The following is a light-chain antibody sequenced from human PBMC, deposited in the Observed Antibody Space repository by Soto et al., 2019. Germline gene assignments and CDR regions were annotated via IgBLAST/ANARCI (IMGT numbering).Light chain of an antibody. CDR2: EVN. J-gene: IGLJ1*01. CDR1: SSDVGNYKY. V-gene: IGLV2-23*02. CDR3: CSYAGGSAYV. Sequence: QSALTQPPSASGSPGQSVTISCTGTSSDVGNYKYVSWYQQHPGKAPTLMIYEVNKRPSGVSNRFSGSKSGSAASLTISGLQAEDEADYYCCSYAGGSAYVFGIGAKLTVL.